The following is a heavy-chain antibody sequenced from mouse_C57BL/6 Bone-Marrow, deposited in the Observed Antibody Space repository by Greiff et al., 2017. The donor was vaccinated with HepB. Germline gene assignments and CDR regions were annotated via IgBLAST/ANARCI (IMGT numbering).Heavy chain of an antibody. CDR1: GFTFSDYY. V-gene: IGHV5-16*01. J-gene: IGHJ1*03. Sequence: EVMLVESEGGLVQPGSSMKLSCTASGFTFSDYYMAWVRQVPEKGLEWVANINYDGSSTYYLDSLKSRFIISRDNAKNILYLQMSSLKSEDTATYYCARDPRDYYGSPGFDVWGTGTTVTVSS. CDR3: ARDPRDYYGSPGFDV. CDR2: INYDGSST. D-gene: IGHD1-1*01.